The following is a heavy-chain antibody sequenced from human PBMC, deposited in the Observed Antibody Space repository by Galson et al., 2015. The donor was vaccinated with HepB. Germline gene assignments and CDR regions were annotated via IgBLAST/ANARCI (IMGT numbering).Heavy chain of an antibody. CDR3: ARYTYAFNAFDI. D-gene: IGHD5-18*01. CDR1: GFTFSSYD. J-gene: IGHJ3*02. Sequence: SLRLSCAASGFTFSSYDMHWVRQATGKSLEWVSTIGTAGDTYYPGSVKGRFTISRENDKNSLFLQMNSLRAGDTALYYCARYTYAFNAFDIWGQGTMVTVSS. CDR2: IGTAGDT. V-gene: IGHV3-13*01.